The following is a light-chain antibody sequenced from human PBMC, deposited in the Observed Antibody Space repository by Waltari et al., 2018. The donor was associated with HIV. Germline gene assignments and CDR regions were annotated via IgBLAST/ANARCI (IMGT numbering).Light chain of an antibody. CDR2: DVS. CDR1: SNDIGSSNY. CDR3: SSYTSSITYV. V-gene: IGLV2-14*03. J-gene: IGLJ1*01. Sequence: QSALTQPASVSGSPGQSITISCTGTSNDIGSSNYVSWHQQHPGEVPKLIIHDVSDRPSGISNRFSGSKSGNTASLTISGLQTEDEADYYCSSYTSSITYVFGSGTRVTVL.